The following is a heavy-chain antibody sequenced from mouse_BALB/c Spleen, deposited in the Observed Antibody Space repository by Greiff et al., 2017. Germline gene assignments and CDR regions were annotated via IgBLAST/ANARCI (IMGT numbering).Heavy chain of an antibody. Sequence: QVQLQQSGAELVKPGASVKMSCKASGYTFTSYWMHWVKQRPGQGLEWIGTIDPSDSYTSYNQKFKGKATLTVDTSSSTAYMQLSSLTSEDSAVYYCTRTGDYADYWGQGTTLTVSS. J-gene: IGHJ2*01. D-gene: IGHD2-4*01. CDR2: IDPSDSYT. CDR3: TRTGDYADY. CDR1: GYTFTSYW. V-gene: IGHV1S127*01.